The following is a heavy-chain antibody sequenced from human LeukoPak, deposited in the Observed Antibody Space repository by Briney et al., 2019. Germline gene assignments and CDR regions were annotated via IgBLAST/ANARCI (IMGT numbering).Heavy chain of an antibody. J-gene: IGHJ4*02. CDR2: ISSSSSTI. CDR1: GFTFSSYS. V-gene: IGHV3-48*01. Sequence: GGSLRLSCAASGFTFSSYSMDWVRQAPGKGLEWVSYISSSSSTIYYADSVKGRFTISRDNAKNSLYLQMNSLRAEDTAVYYCAREIGYCSGGSCPAHDYWGQGTLVTVSS. CDR3: AREIGYCSGGSCPAHDY. D-gene: IGHD2-15*01.